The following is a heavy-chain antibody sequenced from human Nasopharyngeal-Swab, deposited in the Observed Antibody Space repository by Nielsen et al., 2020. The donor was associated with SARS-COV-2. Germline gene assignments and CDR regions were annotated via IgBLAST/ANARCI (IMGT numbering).Heavy chain of an antibody. Sequence: WSRQPPGKGLEWVSSISSSSSYIYYADSVKGRFTISRDNAKNSLYLQMNSLRAEDTAVYYCARDHGDYGAFDIWGQGTMVTVSS. CDR2: ISSSSSYI. V-gene: IGHV3-21*01. D-gene: IGHD4-17*01. CDR3: ARDHGDYGAFDI. J-gene: IGHJ3*02.